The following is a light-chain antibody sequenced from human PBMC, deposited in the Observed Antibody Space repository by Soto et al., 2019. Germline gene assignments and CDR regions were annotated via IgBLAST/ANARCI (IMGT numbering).Light chain of an antibody. Sequence: EIVLTQSPGTLSLSPGERATLSCRASQSVSTRSLAWYQQKPGQAPRLLISGASSRAADIPDRFSGSGSGTDFTLTINRLEPEDCAVYYCQQYDSSPRTFGQGTKVE. J-gene: IGKJ1*01. V-gene: IGKV3-20*01. CDR2: GAS. CDR3: QQYDSSPRT. CDR1: QSVSTRS.